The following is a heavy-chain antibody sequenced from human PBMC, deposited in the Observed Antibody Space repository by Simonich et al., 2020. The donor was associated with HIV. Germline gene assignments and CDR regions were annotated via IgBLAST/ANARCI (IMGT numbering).Heavy chain of an antibody. CDR3: ARDRDWGWDY. Sequence: QVQLVQSGAEVKKPGASVKVSCKASGYTFTVYYIHWVRQAPGQRLAGKGRINPNTGYTQLAQNFQGRVSMTRDTSSNTVYMDLSSLRSDDTAVYFCARDRDWGWDYWGQGTLISVSS. V-gene: IGHV1-2*06. D-gene: IGHD3-16*01. CDR2: INPNTGYT. CDR1: GYTFTVYY. J-gene: IGHJ4*02.